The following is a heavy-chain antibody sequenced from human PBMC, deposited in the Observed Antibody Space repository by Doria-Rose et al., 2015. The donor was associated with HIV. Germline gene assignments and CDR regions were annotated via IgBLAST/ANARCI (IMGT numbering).Heavy chain of an antibody. CDR2: ISSSSEYI. V-gene: IGHV3-21*03. Sequence: SMNLVRQAPGKGLECVSSISSSSEYIYYVDSVQGRFTISRDNAKNSVYLQMNSLRTEDTAVYYCARDHYDSGGYYRDWGQGTLVTVSS. D-gene: IGHD3-22*01. CDR3: ARDHYDSGGYYRD. CDR1: S. J-gene: IGHJ4*02.